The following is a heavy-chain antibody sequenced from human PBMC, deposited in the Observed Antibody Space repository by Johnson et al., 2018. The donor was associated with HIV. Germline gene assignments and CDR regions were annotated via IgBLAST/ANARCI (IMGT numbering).Heavy chain of an antibody. V-gene: IGHV3-11*01. D-gene: IGHD3-22*01. CDR3: TRRGSGYPHDAFDI. J-gene: IGHJ3*02. CDR2: ISSSGSTI. CDR1: GFTFSVYY. Sequence: QVQLVESGGGVVQPGRSLRLSCAASGFTFSVYYMSWIRQAPGKGLEWVSYISSSGSTIYYADSVKGRFTISRDDSKNTLYLQMNSLRAEDTAVYYCTRRGSGYPHDAFDIWGQGTMVTVSS.